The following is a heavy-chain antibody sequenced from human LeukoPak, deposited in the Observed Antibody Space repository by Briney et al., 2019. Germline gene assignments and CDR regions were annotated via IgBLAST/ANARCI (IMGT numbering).Heavy chain of an antibody. CDR2: ISYDGSNK. V-gene: IGHV3-30-3*01. Sequence: GGSLRLSCAASGFTFSSYAMHWVRQAPGKGLEWVAVISYDGSNKYYADSVKGRFTISRDNSKNTLYLQMNSLRAEDTAVYYYARAGSRYYDSSGYTDYWGQGTLVTVSS. CDR1: GFTFSSYA. CDR3: ARAGSRYYDSSGYTDY. J-gene: IGHJ4*02. D-gene: IGHD3-22*01.